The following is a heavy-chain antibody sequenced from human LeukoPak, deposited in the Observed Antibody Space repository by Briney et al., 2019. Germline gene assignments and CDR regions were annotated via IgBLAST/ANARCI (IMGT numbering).Heavy chain of an antibody. CDR3: ARRITVFYWFDP. V-gene: IGHV4-34*01. CDR2: INHSGST. J-gene: IGHJ5*02. CDR1: GGSFSEYY. D-gene: IGHD2/OR15-2a*01. Sequence: SETLSLTCAVYGGSFSEYYWSWICQPRGKGLEWIGEINHSGSTNYNPSLKSRVTISLDTSKNQFSLKLSSVTAADTAVYYCARRITVFYWFDPWDQGTPVTVSS.